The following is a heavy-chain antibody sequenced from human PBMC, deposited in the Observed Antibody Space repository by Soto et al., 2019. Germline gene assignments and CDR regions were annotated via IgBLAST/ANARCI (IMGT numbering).Heavy chain of an antibody. Sequence: QVQLVQSGAEVKKPGASVKVSCKASGYTFTAYYMHWVRQAPGQVLEWLGWINPNSGGTNYVQKFQGRVTMTRDTSISTAYMELRSLKPDDTAVYYCAREGGSGWEHNWFDPCGQGTLVTVSS. J-gene: IGHJ5*02. D-gene: IGHD6-19*01. CDR3: AREGGSGWEHNWFDP. CDR1: GYTFTAYY. V-gene: IGHV1-2*02. CDR2: INPNSGGT.